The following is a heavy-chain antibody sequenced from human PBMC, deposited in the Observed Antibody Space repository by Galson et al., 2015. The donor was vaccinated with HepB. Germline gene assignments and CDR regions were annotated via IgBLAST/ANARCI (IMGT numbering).Heavy chain of an antibody. V-gene: IGHV1-2*02. D-gene: IGHD2-2*01. CDR3: AGDSGSTSCYDY. Sequence: SVKVSCKASGYTFTGYYMHWVRQAPGQGLEWMGWINPNSGGTNYAQKFQGRVTMTRDTSISTAYMELSRLRSDDTAVYYCAGDSGSTSCYDYWGQGTLVTVSS. J-gene: IGHJ4*02. CDR2: INPNSGGT. CDR1: GYTFTGYY.